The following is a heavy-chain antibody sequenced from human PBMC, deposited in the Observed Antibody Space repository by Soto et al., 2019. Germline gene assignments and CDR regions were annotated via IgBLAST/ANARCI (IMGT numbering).Heavy chain of an antibody. CDR2: INSDGSST. CDR3: ARGGSLNWYFDL. Sequence: EVQLVESGGGLVQPGGSLRLSCTASGFTFSSYWMHWVRQAPGKGLVWVSRINSDGSSTSYADSVKGRFTISRDNAKNTLYLQMNSLRAEDTAVYYCARGGSLNWYFDLWGRGTLVTVSS. D-gene: IGHD1-26*01. CDR1: GFTFSSYW. J-gene: IGHJ2*01. V-gene: IGHV3-74*01.